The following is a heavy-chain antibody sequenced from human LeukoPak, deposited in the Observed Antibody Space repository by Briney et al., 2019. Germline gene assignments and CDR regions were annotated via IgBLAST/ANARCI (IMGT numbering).Heavy chain of an antibody. V-gene: IGHV4-39*01. CDR1: GGSISSYY. CDR2: IYYSGST. D-gene: IGHD2-2*01. CDR3: ARRPGSTSCFDY. Sequence: PSETLSLTCTVSGGSISSYYWGWIRQPPGKGLEWIGSIYYSGSTYYNPSLKSRVTISVDTSKNQFSLKLSSVTAADTAVYYCARRPGSTSCFDYWGQGTLVTVSS. J-gene: IGHJ4*02.